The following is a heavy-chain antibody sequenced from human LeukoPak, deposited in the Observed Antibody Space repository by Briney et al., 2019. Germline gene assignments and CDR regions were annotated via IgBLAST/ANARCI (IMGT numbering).Heavy chain of an antibody. CDR3: ARVSYPDDSSGYVQADS. Sequence: SETLSLTCTVSGGSINNYYWSWIRQPPGKGLEWIGHIYYRGSTNYNPSLQSRVTISRDTSKNQFSLKLSSVTAADTAVYFCARVSYPDDSSGYVQADSWGQGTLVTVSS. D-gene: IGHD3-22*01. V-gene: IGHV4-59*01. J-gene: IGHJ4*02. CDR2: IYYRGST. CDR1: GGSINNYY.